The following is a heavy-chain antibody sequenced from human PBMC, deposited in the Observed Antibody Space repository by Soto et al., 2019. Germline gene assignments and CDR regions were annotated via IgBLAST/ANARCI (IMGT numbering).Heavy chain of an antibody. CDR3: AGVSGIYLSYYYGGMDV. V-gene: IGHV1-18*04. Sequence: QVQLVQSGAEVKKPGASVKVSCNASGYTFTSYGFSWGRQAPGQGLEWMGWISAYNGNTNYAQKLQGRVTMRTDTSTSTAYMEVRSLRSADTAVYYCAGVSGIYLSYYYGGMDVWGQGTTVTGSS. D-gene: IGHD1-26*01. CDR1: GYTFTSYG. CDR2: ISAYNGNT. J-gene: IGHJ6*02.